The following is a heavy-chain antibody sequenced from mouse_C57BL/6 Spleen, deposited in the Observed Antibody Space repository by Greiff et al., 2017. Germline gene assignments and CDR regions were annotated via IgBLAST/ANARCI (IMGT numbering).Heavy chain of an antibody. J-gene: IGHJ2*01. Sequence: DVKLVESGGGLVKPGGSLKLSCAASGFTFSSYAMSWVRQTPEKRLEWVATISDGGSYTYYPDNVKGRFTISRDNAKNNLYLQMSHLKSEDTAMYYCARELGGPRYVDYWGQGTTLTVSS. CDR3: ARELGGPRYVDY. CDR1: GFTFSSYA. CDR2: ISDGGSYT. D-gene: IGHD4-1*01. V-gene: IGHV5-4*01.